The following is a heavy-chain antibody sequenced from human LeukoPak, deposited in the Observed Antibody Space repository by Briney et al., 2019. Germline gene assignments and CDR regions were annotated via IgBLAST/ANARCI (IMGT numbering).Heavy chain of an antibody. CDR3: AKDPYVWSSGYYINWFDP. J-gene: IGHJ5*02. D-gene: IGHD3-22*01. V-gene: IGHV3-43D*03. Sequence: GGSLRLSCAASGFTFDDYAMHWVRQAPGKGLEWVSLISWDGGSTYYADSVKGRFTISRDNAKNSLYLQMNSLRAEDTAVYYCAKDPYVWSSGYYINWFDPWGQGTLVTVSS. CDR1: GFTFDDYA. CDR2: ISWDGGST.